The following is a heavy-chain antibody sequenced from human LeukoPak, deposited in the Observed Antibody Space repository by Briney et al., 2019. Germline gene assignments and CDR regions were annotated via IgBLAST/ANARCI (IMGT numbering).Heavy chain of an antibody. J-gene: IGHJ4*02. CDR1: GVSISGVGYY. D-gene: IGHD3-22*01. V-gene: IGHV4-39*01. CDR3: AGYYYDSSGYFG. Sequence: SETLSLTCTVSGVSISGVGYYWGWIRQPPGKGLEWIGSISYGGSTYYNPSLKSRVFIYVDMSKNQVSLKLSSVTAADTALYYCAGYYYDSSGYFGCGRGTLVTVSS. CDR2: ISYGGST.